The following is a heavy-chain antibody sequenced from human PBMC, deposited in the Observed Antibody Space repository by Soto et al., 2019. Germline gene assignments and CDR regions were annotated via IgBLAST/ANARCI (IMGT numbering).Heavy chain of an antibody. D-gene: IGHD3-10*01. CDR1: GFTFDDYA. Sequence: GGSLRLSCAASGFTFDDYAMHWVRQAPGKGLEWVSGISWNSGSIGYADSVKGRFTISRDNAKNSLYLQMNSLRAEDAAVYYCAKGKMVRGVIGYFGMEVWGQGTTVTVSS. J-gene: IGHJ6*02. V-gene: IGHV3-9*01. CDR3: AKGKMVRGVIGYFGMEV. CDR2: ISWNSGSI.